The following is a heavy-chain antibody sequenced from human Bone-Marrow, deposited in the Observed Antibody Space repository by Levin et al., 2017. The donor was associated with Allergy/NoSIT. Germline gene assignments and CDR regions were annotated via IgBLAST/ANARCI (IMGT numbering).Heavy chain of an antibody. Sequence: GESLKISFSSSLFPFIFYILNFFLPSPFKGLEWVSSITASSTYSYYADSVKGRFTISRDNAKNSLFLQMSILRVEDTALYYCARDLAYVGDWGQGTLVTVSS. V-gene: IGHV3-21*01. CDR1: LFPFIFYI. CDR3: ARDLAYVGD. J-gene: IGHJ4*02. D-gene: IGHD2-8*01. CDR2: ITASSTYS.